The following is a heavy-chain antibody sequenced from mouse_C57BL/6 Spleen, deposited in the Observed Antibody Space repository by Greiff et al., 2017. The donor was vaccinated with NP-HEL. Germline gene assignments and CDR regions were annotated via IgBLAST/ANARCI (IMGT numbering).Heavy chain of an antibody. CDR2: INPNNGGT. J-gene: IGHJ4*01. D-gene: IGHD2-4*01. CDR1: GYTFTDYN. V-gene: IGHV1-18*01. CDR3: ARVELRRGYYYAMDY. Sequence: VQLQQPGPELVKPGASVKIPCKASGYTFTDYNMDWVKQSHGKSLEWIGDINPNNGGTIYNQKFKGKATLTVDKSSSTAYMELRSLTSEDTAVYYCARVELRRGYYYAMDYWGQGTSVTVSS.